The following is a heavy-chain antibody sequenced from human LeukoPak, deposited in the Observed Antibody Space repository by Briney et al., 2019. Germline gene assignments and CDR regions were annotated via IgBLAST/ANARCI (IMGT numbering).Heavy chain of an antibody. CDR2: INPNSGGT. J-gene: IGHJ4*02. D-gene: IGHD3-22*01. CDR3: ARGGGRDSSGYYYFDY. Sequence: GASVKVSCKASGYTFTGYYMHWVRQAPGQGLEWMGWINPNSGGTNYAQKFQGWVTMTRDTSISTAYVELSRLRSDDTAVYYCARGGGRDSSGYYYFDYWGQGTLVTVSS. V-gene: IGHV1-2*04. CDR1: GYTFTGYY.